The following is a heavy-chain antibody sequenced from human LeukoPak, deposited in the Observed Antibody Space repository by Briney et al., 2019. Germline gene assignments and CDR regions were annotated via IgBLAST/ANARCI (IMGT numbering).Heavy chain of an antibody. Sequence: PGGSLRLSCEASGFTFSSYNMNWVRQAPGKRLEWVSSITSSSSYVFYADSVKGRFTISRDNAKNSLYLQMNSLRAEDTAVYYCARGTAAMIRYYYYYYMDVWGKGTTVTISS. CDR3: ARGTAAMIRYYYYYYMDV. CDR2: ITSSSSYV. D-gene: IGHD2-2*01. V-gene: IGHV3-21*04. J-gene: IGHJ6*03. CDR1: GFTFSSYN.